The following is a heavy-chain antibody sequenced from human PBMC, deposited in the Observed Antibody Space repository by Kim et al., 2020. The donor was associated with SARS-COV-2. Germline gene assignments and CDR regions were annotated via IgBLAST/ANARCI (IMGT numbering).Heavy chain of an antibody. CDR3: AAAAGIPDYYGMDV. Sequence: VDSVKGRFTISRDSAKNSLYLQMNSLSAEDTAVYYCAAAAGIPDYYGMDVWGQGTTVTVSS. V-gene: IGHV3-7*01. J-gene: IGHJ6*02. D-gene: IGHD6-13*01.